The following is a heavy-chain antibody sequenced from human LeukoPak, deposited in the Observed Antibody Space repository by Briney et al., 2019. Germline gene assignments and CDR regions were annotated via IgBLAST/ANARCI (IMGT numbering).Heavy chain of an antibody. V-gene: IGHV1-18*01. D-gene: IGHD2-15*01. CDR1: GYTFTSYG. CDR3: ARANYLYCSGGSCYHIQNGRNEFDY. J-gene: IGHJ4*02. Sequence: ASVKVSCKASGYTFTSYGISWVRQAPGQGLGWMGWISAYNGNTNYAQKLQGRVTMTTDTSTSTAYMELRSLRSDDTAVYYCARANYLYCSGGSCYHIQNGRNEFDYWGQGTLVTVSS. CDR2: ISAYNGNT.